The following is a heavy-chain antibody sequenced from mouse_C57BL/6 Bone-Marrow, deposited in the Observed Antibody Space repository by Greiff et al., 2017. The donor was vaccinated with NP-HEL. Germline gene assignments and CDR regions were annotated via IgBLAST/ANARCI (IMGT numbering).Heavy chain of an antibody. CDR2: IDPSDSYT. Sequence: QVHVKQPGAELVRPGTSVKLSCKASGYTFTSYWMHWVKQRPGQGLEWIGVIDPSDSYTNYNQKFKGKATLTVDTSSSTAYMQLSSLTSEDSAVYYCARQYYGSGWGQGTTLTVSS. CDR1: GYTFTSYW. V-gene: IGHV1-59*01. D-gene: IGHD1-1*01. J-gene: IGHJ2*01. CDR3: ARQYYGSG.